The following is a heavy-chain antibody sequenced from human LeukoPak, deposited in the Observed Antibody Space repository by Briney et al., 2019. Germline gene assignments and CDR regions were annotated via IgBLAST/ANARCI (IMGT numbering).Heavy chain of an antibody. CDR3: ARGTKEEVAFDY. Sequence: ASVKVSCKASGYTFTNYGLSWVRQAPGQGLEWMGWISTYNGNTNYAQKFQGRVTMTRDTSISTAYMELSRLRSDDTAVYYCARGTKEEVAFDYWGQGTLVTVSS. V-gene: IGHV1-18*01. CDR2: ISTYNGNT. J-gene: IGHJ4*02. CDR1: GYTFTNYG. D-gene: IGHD1-14*01.